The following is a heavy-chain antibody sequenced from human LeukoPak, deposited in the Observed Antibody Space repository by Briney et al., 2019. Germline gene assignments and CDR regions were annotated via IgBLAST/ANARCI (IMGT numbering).Heavy chain of an antibody. J-gene: IGHJ6*03. Sequence: PSETLSLTCAVYGGSFSGYYWSWIRQPPGKGLEWIGEINHSGSTNYNPSLKSRVTISVDTSKNQFSLKLSSVTAADTAVYYCAREGVQLRGFYYCMDVWGKGTTVTVSS. CDR3: AREGVQLRGFYYCMDV. CDR2: INHSGST. D-gene: IGHD1-1*01. V-gene: IGHV4-34*01. CDR1: GGSFSGYY.